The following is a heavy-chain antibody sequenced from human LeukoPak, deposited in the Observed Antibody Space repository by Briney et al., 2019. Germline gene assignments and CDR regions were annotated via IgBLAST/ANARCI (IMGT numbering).Heavy chain of an antibody. CDR3: ARIRQRSDAFDI. CDR2: IIPILGIA. J-gene: IGHJ3*02. Sequence: SVRVSCKASGGTFSSYAISWVRQAPGQGLEWMGRIIPILGIANYAQKFQGRVTITADKSTSTAYMELSSLRSEDTAVYYCARIRQRSDAFDIWGQGTMVIVSS. V-gene: IGHV1-69*04. CDR1: GGTFSSYA.